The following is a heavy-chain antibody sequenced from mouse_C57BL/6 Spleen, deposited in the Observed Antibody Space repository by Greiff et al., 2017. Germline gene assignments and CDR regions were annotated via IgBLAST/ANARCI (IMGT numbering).Heavy chain of an antibody. Sequence: QVQLQQPGAELVMPGASVKLSCKASGYTFTSYWMHWVKQRPGQGLEWIGEIDPSDSYTNYNQKFKGKSTLTVDKSSSTAYLQLSSLTSEDSAVYYGARGVYYGSSYAMDYWGQGTSVTVSS. CDR3: ARGVYYGSSYAMDY. CDR2: IDPSDSYT. J-gene: IGHJ4*01. D-gene: IGHD1-1*01. CDR1: GYTFTSYW. V-gene: IGHV1-69*01.